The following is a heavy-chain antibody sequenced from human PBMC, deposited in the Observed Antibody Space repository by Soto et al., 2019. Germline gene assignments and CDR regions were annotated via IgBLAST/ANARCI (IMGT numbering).Heavy chain of an antibody. Sequence: PSETLSLTCAVSGGSISSSNWWTWVRQPPGKGLEWVAEIFHSGSTNHNPSLKSRVTISVDKSKNQFSLKLTSVTAADTAVYYCARDSESCGGDCYYLAYWGQGTLVTAPQ. D-gene: IGHD2-21*02. J-gene: IGHJ4*02. V-gene: IGHV4-4*02. CDR3: ARDSESCGGDCYYLAY. CDR2: IFHSGST. CDR1: GGSISSSNW.